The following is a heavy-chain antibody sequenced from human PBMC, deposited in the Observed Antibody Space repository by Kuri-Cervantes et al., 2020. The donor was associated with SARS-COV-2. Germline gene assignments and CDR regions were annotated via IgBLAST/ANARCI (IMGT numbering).Heavy chain of an antibody. J-gene: IGHJ6*03. D-gene: IGHD6-19*01. Sequence: SQTLSLTCAVSLYSISSGYYWDWIRQSPGKGPEWIGSIFHSGTTYYNPSLRSRVTISVDTSTNQISLRLTSVTAADTAVYYCARGVTNVYTSSWHNYYYMDVWGKGTTVTVSS. CDR1: LYSISSGYY. CDR3: ARGVTNVYTSSWHNYYYMDV. CDR2: IFHSGTT. V-gene: IGHV4-38-2*01.